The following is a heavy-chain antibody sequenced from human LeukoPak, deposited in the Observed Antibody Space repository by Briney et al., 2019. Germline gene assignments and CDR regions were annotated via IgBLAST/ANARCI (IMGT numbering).Heavy chain of an antibody. CDR3: ARITNNWNDGDCDY. J-gene: IGHJ4*02. D-gene: IGHD1-20*01. CDR2: INPNSGGT. CDR1: GYTFTGYY. V-gene: IGHV1-2*02. Sequence: WASVKVSCKASGYTFTGYYMHWVRQAPGQGLEWMGWINPNSGGTNYAQKFQGRVTMTRDTSISTAYMELSRLRSDDTAVYYCARITNNWNDGDCDYWGQGTLVTVSS.